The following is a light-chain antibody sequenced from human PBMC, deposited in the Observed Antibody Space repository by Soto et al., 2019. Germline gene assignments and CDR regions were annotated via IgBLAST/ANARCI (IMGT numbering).Light chain of an antibody. CDR3: ASFTRSVTVV. J-gene: IGLJ2*01. Sequence: QSVLTQPASVSGSPGQSSTISCAGTSSDVGGYNYVSWYQQHPGKVPRLIISDVNKRPSGVSDRFSGSKSGNTASLTISGLHAEDEADYYCASFTRSVTVVFGGGTKVTVL. CDR2: DVN. CDR1: SSDVGGYNY. V-gene: IGLV2-14*03.